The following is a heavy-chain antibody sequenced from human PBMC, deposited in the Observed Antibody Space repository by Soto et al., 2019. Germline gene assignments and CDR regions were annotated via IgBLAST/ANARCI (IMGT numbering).Heavy chain of an antibody. D-gene: IGHD6-6*01. CDR2: LSGSGGST. Sequence: GGSLRLSCAASGFIFSSYAMSWVRQAPGKGLEWVSGLSGSGGSTYYADSVKGRFTISRDNSKNTLYLQMNSLRGEDTAVYYCAKDQLFASEPGTFDYWGQGTLVTVSS. CDR3: AKDQLFASEPGTFDY. V-gene: IGHV3-23*01. J-gene: IGHJ4*02. CDR1: GFIFSSYA.